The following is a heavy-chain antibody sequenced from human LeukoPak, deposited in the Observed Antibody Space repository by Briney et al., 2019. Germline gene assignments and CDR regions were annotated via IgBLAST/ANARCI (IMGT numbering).Heavy chain of an antibody. V-gene: IGHV3-7*01. D-gene: IGHD2-2*01. Sequence: PGGSLRLSCAASGFTFSSYWMSWVRQAPGKGLEWVANIKQDGSEKYYVDSVKGRFTISRDNAKNSLYLQMSSLRAEDTAVYYCARGGEGDIVVVPAAARFDYWGQGTLVTVSS. CDR2: IKQDGSEK. CDR1: GFTFSSYW. CDR3: ARGGEGDIVVVPAAARFDY. J-gene: IGHJ4*02.